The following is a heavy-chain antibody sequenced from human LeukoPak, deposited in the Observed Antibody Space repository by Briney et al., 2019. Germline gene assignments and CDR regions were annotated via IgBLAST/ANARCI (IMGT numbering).Heavy chain of an antibody. CDR3: ARLKYFVSGRTYYLGP. CDR2: IYPSDSET. V-gene: IGHV5-51*01. CDR1: GYSFNTFY. J-gene: IGHJ5*02. Sequence: TGESLNISCKGSGYSFNTFYLSWVRQTPDTGLEWMGNIYPSDSETKYKPSFQGQITISVDKAITTAYLHLSSLKASDTGMYYCARLKYFVSGRTYYLGPWGQGNL. D-gene: IGHD3-10*01.